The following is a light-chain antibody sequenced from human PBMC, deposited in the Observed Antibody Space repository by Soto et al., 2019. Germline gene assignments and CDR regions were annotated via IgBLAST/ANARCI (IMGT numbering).Light chain of an antibody. V-gene: IGLV2-14*01. CDR3: GSYTSTYVRI. CDR1: SSDVGRYNY. Sequence: QSARTQPASVSGAPGQSITVSCTGTSSDVGRYNYVSWYQQYPGRAPKLIIYEVTNRPSGVSDRFSGSKSGNVASLTISGLQAADEADYYCGSYTSTYVRIFGTGTKVTVL. CDR2: EVT. J-gene: IGLJ1*01.